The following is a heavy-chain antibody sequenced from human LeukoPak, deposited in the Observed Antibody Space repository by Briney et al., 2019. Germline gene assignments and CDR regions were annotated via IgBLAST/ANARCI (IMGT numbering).Heavy chain of an antibody. Sequence: PGGSLRLSCAVSGFTFSNAWMSWVRQAPGKGLEWVGRIKSKTDGGTTDYAAPVKGRFTISRDDSKNTLYLQMNSLKTEDTAVYYCTTCVMYDFWSGMTNWGQGTLVTVSS. D-gene: IGHD3-3*01. J-gene: IGHJ4*02. CDR1: GFTFSNAW. CDR3: TTCVMYDFWSGMTN. CDR2: IKSKTDGGTT. V-gene: IGHV3-15*01.